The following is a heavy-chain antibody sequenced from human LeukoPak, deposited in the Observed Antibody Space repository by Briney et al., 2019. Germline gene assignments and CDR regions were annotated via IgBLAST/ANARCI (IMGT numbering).Heavy chain of an antibody. CDR2: IYPGDSDT. CDR3: SRPSTTPNAFDI. CDR1: GYSFTSYW. D-gene: IGHD4-11*01. V-gene: IGHV5-51*01. Sequence: ETLKISCKGSGYSFTSYWIGWVRQMPGHRLECMGIIYPGDSDTRYSPSFQCQVTISADKSIPTAYLQWSRLKGPDTSLYYFSRPSTTPNAFDIWRQGTMVTVSS. J-gene: IGHJ3*02.